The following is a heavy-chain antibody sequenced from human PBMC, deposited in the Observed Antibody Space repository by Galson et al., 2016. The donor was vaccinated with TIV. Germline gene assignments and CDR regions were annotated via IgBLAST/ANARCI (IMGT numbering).Heavy chain of an antibody. J-gene: IGHJ5*02. CDR3: ASGSLDL. CDR1: GFTFSDYY. V-gene: IGHV3-11*03. Sequence: SLRLSCAVSGFTFSDYYMVWVRQAPGKGLQWVSYISSTGFLTNYADSVKGRFTVSRDNAKDSVFLQMNSLRAEDTAVYYCASGSLDLWGQGTLVTVSS. CDR2: ISSTGFLT.